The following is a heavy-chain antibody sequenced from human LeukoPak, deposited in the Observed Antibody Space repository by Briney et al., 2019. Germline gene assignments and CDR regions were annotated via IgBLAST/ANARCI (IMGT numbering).Heavy chain of an antibody. J-gene: IGHJ4*02. D-gene: IGHD3-3*01. CDR3: ARGASRYTIFGVVLDY. CDR1: GFTFSSYG. V-gene: IGHV3-NL1*01. Sequence: GGSLRLSCAASGFTFSSYGMHWVHQAPGKGLEWVSVIYSGGRTYYADSVKGRFTISRDNSKNTLYLQMNSLRAEDTAVYYCARGASRYTIFGVVLDYWGQGTLVTVSS. CDR2: IYSGGRT.